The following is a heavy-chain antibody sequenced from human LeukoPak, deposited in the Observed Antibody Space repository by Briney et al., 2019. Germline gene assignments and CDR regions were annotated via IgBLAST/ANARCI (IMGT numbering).Heavy chain of an antibody. CDR3: ARVSPSKWEQNY. J-gene: IGHJ4*02. D-gene: IGHD1-26*01. CDR2: ISAYNGNT. V-gene: IGHV1-18*01. CDR1: GYTFTSYG. Sequence: ASVKVSRKASGYTFTSYGISWVRQAPGQGLEWMGWISAYNGNTNYAQKLQGRVTMTTDTSTSTAYMELRSLRSDDTAVYYCARVSPSKWEQNYWGQGTLVTVSS.